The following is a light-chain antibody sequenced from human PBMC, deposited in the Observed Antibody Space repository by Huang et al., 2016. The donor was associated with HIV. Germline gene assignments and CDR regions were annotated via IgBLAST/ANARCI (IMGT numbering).Light chain of an antibody. CDR1: QSVRSN. V-gene: IGKV3-15*01. CDR3: QQYDNWPPFT. CDR2: DAS. Sequence: EIVMTQSPGTLSVSPGERATLSCRASQSVRSNLAWYQQKPGQVPRRLIYDASTRATGVPARFSGSGSGTQFTLSISSLQSEDFAVYYCQQYDNWPPFTFGPGTKVDI. J-gene: IGKJ3*01.